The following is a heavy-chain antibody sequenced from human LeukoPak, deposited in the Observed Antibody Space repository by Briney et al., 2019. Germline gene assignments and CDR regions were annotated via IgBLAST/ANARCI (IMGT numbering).Heavy chain of an antibody. CDR3: ARDATLVRGGHDAFDI. J-gene: IGHJ3*02. V-gene: IGHV3-30*01. CDR2: ISYDGNSK. Sequence: GGSLRLSCAASGFTFSSYAIHWVRQAPGKGLEWVAFISYDGNSKYYADSVKGRFTISRDNSKNTLYLQMNSLRTEDTAVYYCARDATLVRGGHDAFDIWGQGTMVTVS. D-gene: IGHD3-10*01. CDR1: GFTFSSYA.